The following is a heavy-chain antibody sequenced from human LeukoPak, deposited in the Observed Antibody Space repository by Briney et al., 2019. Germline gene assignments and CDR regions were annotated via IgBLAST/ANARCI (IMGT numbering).Heavy chain of an antibody. CDR1: GYTFTSYD. V-gene: IGHV1-8*01. D-gene: IGHD3-10*01. J-gene: IGHJ6*02. CDR2: MNPNSGNT. Sequence: RASVKVSCKASGYTFTSYDINWVRQATGQGLEWMGWMNPNSGNTGYAQKFQGRVTMTRNTSISTAYMELSSLRSEDTAVYYCASNSGSGFELYYYYGMDVWGQGTTVTVSS. CDR3: ASNSGSGFELYYYYGMDV.